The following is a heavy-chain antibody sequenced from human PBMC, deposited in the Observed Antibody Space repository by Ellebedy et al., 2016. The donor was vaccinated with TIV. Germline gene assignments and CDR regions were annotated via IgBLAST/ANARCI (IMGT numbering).Heavy chain of an antibody. CDR3: ARARVLLFGNYYHGMDV. J-gene: IGHJ6*02. CDR1: GYTFTTHA. Sequence: AASVKVSCKASGYTFTTHAFCWVRQAPGQGLEWMGWISPDNGDTEYAQKFKGRVTMTRDTSTSTVYMELSNLRSDDTDVYYCARARVLLFGNYYHGMDVWGQGTTVTVSS. D-gene: IGHD3-10*01. CDR2: ISPDNGDT. V-gene: IGHV1-18*01.